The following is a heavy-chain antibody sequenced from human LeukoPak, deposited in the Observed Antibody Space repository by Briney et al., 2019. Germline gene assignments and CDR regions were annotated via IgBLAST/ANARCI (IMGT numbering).Heavy chain of an antibody. Sequence: SETLSLTCTVSGGSISSYYWSWIRQPPGKGLEWIGYIYYSGSTNYNPSLKSRVTISVDTSKNQFSLKLSSVTAADTAVYYCARSHRGWSDLGFDYWGQGTLVTVSS. V-gene: IGHV4-59*01. CDR3: ARSHRGWSDLGFDY. D-gene: IGHD6-19*01. J-gene: IGHJ4*02. CDR2: IYYSGST. CDR1: GGSISSYY.